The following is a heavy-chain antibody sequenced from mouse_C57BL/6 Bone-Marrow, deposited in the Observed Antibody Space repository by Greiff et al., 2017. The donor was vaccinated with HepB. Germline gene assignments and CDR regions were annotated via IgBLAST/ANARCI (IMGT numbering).Heavy chain of an antibody. CDR2: IRLKSDNYAT. J-gene: IGHJ1*03. Sequence: EVKLLESGGGLVQPGGSMKLSCVASGFTFSNYWMNWVRQSPEKGLEWVAQIRLKSDNYATHYAESVKGRFTISRDDSKSSVYLQMNNLRAEDTGIYYCTFITTVVSGYFDVWGTGTTVTVSS. CDR3: TFITTVVSGYFDV. CDR1: GFTFSNYW. D-gene: IGHD1-1*01. V-gene: IGHV6-3*01.